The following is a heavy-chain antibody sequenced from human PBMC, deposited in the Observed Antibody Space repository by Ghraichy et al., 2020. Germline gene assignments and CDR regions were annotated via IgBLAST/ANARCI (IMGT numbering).Heavy chain of an antibody. V-gene: IGHV4-61*01. Sequence: SETLSLTCTVSGGSVSSGSYYWSWIRQPPGKGLEWIGYIYYSGSTNYNPSLKSRVTISVDTSKNQFSLKLSSVTAADTAVYYCASGHWNYNAFDIWGQGTMVTVSS. J-gene: IGHJ3*02. CDR2: IYYSGST. CDR1: GGSVSSGSYY. CDR3: ASGHWNYNAFDI. D-gene: IGHD1-7*01.